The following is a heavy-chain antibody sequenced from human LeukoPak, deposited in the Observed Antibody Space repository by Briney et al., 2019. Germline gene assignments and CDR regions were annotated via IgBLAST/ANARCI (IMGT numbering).Heavy chain of an antibody. CDR2: IYYSGST. CDR3: ARQGITYGYLSYFDY. CDR1: GGSVNSSSFY. D-gene: IGHD5-18*01. V-gene: IGHV4-39*01. J-gene: IGHJ4*02. Sequence: SETLSLTCTVSGGSVNSSSFYWGWIRQPPGMGLEWIGTIYYSGSTYYNSSLKSRVTRAVDTSKNQFSLKLSSLTAADTAVYYCARQGITYGYLSYFDYWGQGTLVSVSS.